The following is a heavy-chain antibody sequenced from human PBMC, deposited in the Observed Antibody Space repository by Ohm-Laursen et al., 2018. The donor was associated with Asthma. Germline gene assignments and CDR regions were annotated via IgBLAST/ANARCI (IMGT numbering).Heavy chain of an antibody. CDR2: IWYDGSNK. J-gene: IGHJ3*02. CDR1: GFIFKNYG. Sequence: SLRLSCAAAGFIFKNYGMHWVRQAPGKGLEWVAVIWYDGSNKYSADSVKGRFTISRDNSKNTLYLQMNSLRAEDTAVYYCARVFDTSGFGTFDIWGQGTMVTVSS. D-gene: IGHD3-22*01. V-gene: IGHV3-33*01. CDR3: ARVFDTSGFGTFDI.